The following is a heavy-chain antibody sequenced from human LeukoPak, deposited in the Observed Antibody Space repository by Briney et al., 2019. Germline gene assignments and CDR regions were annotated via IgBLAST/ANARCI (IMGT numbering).Heavy chain of an antibody. Sequence: GGSLRLSCAASGFTFSSYWMSWVRQAPGKGVGWVANIKQDGSEKYYVDSVKGRFTISRDNAKNSLYLQMNSLRAEDTAVYYCARDPGGYSNYGGYYYYYGMDVWGQGTTVTVSS. CDR1: GFTFSSYW. CDR3: ARDPGGYSNYGGYYYYYGMDV. J-gene: IGHJ6*02. V-gene: IGHV3-7*01. CDR2: IKQDGSEK. D-gene: IGHD4-11*01.